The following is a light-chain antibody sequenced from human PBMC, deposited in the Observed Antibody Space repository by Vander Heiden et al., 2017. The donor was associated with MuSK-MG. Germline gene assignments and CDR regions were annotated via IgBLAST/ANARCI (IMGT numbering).Light chain of an antibody. CDR1: KLGDKF. CDR3: QAWDSSTPV. Sequence: SYELTQPPSVSVSPGQTASISCSGDKLGDKFAHWYQQKPGQSPVLVIYQDRKRPSGILERFSGSNSGDTATLTISGTQAMDEGDYYCQAWDSSTPVFGGGTKLTVL. J-gene: IGLJ3*02. V-gene: IGLV3-1*01. CDR2: QDR.